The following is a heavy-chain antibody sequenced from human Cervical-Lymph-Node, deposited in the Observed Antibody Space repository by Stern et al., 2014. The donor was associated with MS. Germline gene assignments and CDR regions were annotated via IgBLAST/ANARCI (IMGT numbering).Heavy chain of an antibody. CDR3: ARDSAVGGYNYVRLPYYGLDV. D-gene: IGHD5-18*01. CDR2: ISAYNGNT. V-gene: IGHV1-18*01. J-gene: IGHJ6*02. CDR1: GYTFTDYG. Sequence: VQLGQSGAEVKKPGASVKVSCKASGYTFTDYGISWVRQAPRKGLEWMGLISAYNGNTKYAQKLQGRVTMTTDTSTSTAYMELRSLRSDDTAIYYCARDSAVGGYNYVRLPYYGLDVWGQGTTVTVSS.